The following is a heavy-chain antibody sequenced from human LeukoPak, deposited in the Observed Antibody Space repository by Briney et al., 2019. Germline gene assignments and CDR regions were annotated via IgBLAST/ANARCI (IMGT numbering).Heavy chain of an antibody. CDR3: ARGIQLWLRFDY. D-gene: IGHD5-18*01. CDR2: IYYSGST. CDR1: GGSISSYY. J-gene: IGHJ4*02. V-gene: IGHV4-59*01. Sequence: SETLSLTCTVSGGSISSYYWSWIRQPPGKGLEWIGYIYYSGSTNYNPSLKSRVTISADTSKNQFSLKLSSVTAADTAVYYCARGIQLWLRFDYWGQGTLVTVSS.